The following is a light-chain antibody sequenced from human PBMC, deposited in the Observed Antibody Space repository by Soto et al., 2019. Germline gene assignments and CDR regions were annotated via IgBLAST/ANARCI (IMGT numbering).Light chain of an antibody. Sequence: SYDLTQPPSVSVAPGQTARITCWGNNIGSKSVHWYQQKPGQAPVLVVYDDSDRPSGIPERFSGSNSGNTATLTISRVEAGDEADYYCQVWDSSSDHNYVFGTGTKVTVL. CDR2: DDS. CDR1: NIGSKS. V-gene: IGLV3-21*02. CDR3: QVWDSSSDHNYV. J-gene: IGLJ1*01.